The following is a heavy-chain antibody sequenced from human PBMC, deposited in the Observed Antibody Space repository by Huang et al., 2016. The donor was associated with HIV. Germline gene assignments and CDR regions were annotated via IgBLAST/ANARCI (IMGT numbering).Heavy chain of an antibody. CDR2: TSWTGTT. J-gene: IGHJ4*02. CDR1: GGSINSQFYY. D-gene: IGHD3-10*01. Sequence: QVQLQESGPGLVKPSETLSLTCNVSGGSINSQFYYWGWIRQPPGKGLEWIGTTSWTGTTDYNPSLESRVTISVDTSKIQFSLKVTSVTPADTAIYYCARHGPRGLVRGAIDYWGQGALVTVSS. CDR3: ARHGPRGLVRGAIDY. V-gene: IGHV4-39*01.